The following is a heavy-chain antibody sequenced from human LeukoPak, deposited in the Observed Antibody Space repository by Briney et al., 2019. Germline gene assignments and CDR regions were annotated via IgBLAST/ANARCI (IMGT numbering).Heavy chain of an antibody. CDR1: GYTFTSYA. CDR3: ARDIAVAGTENFDY. CDR2: INTNTGNP. V-gene: IGHV7-4-1*02. D-gene: IGHD6-19*01. Sequence: GASVKVSCKASGYTFTSYAMNWVRQAPGQGLEWMGWINTNTGNPTYAQGFTGRFVFSLDTSVSTAYLQISSLKAEDTAVYYCARDIAVAGTENFDYWGQGTLVTVSS. J-gene: IGHJ4*02.